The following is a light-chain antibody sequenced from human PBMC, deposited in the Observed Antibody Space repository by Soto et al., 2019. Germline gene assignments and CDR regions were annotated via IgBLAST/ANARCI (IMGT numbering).Light chain of an antibody. CDR2: DVD. CDR1: SSDVGHYHY. V-gene: IGLV2-14*03. J-gene: IGLJ2*01. Sequence: QSVLTQPASVSGSPGQSITISCTGTSSDVGHYHYVSWYQHHPGKAPKLMIYDVDNRPSGVSNRFSGSKSGNTASLTISGVQAEAGAVYYCNSYTSSGTYVVFGGGTQLTVL. CDR3: NSYTSSGTYVV.